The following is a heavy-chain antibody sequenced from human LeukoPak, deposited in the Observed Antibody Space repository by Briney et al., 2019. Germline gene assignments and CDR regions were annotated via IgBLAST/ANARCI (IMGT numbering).Heavy chain of an antibody. J-gene: IGHJ4*02. D-gene: IGHD6-13*01. CDR2: IYYSGST. CDR3: ARASYSSSWYLFDY. CDR1: GGSISSYY. V-gene: IGHV4-59*01. Sequence: SETLSLTCTVSGGSISSYYWSWIRQPPGKGLEWIGYIYYSGSTNYNPSLKSRVTISVDTSKNQFSLKLSSVTAADTAVYYCARASYSSSWYLFDYRGQGTLVTVSS.